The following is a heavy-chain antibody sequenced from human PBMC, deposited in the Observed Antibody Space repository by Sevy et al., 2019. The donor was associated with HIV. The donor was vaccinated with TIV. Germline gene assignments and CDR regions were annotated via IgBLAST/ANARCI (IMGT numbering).Heavy chain of an antibody. Sequence: ASVKVSCKASGYTFTGYYMHWVRQAPGQGLEWMGWINPNSGGTNYAQKFQGRVTMTRDTSISTAYMELSRLRSDDTAVYYCARDGSGYGSGSYGVDYWGQGTLVTVSS. D-gene: IGHD3-10*01. V-gene: IGHV1-2*02. CDR3: ARDGSGYGSGSYGVDY. J-gene: IGHJ4*02. CDR1: GYTFTGYY. CDR2: INPNSGGT.